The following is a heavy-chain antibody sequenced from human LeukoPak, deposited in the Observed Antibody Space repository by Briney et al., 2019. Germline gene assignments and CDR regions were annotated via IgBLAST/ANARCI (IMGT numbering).Heavy chain of an antibody. Sequence: ASVKVSCKASGYSFTIYGFSWVRQAPGQGLEWMGWISAYNGHTEYAQKFQGRVTMTTDTSTSTAYVELRSLRSDDTAVYFCARDRARSAMAREFQHWGQGTQVTVSS. CDR2: ISAYNGHT. D-gene: IGHD2-2*01. J-gene: IGHJ1*01. CDR1: GYSFTIYG. V-gene: IGHV1-18*01. CDR3: ARDRARSAMAREFQH.